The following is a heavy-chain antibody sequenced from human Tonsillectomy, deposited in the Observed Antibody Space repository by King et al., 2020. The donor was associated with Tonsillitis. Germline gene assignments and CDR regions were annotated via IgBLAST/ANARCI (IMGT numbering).Heavy chain of an antibody. CDR3: AKIGTAYGAFDI. CDR1: GYTFTGYH. CDR2: ISPNSGGT. Sequence: QLVQSRAEVKKPGASVKVSCKASGYTFTGYHMHWVRQARGQGLEWMGWISPNSGGTNYAQMFQGRVTMTRDTSITTAYMELSGLRSDDTAVYYCAKIGTAYGAFDIWGQGTMVTVSS. D-gene: IGHD3-10*01. J-gene: IGHJ3*02. V-gene: IGHV1-2*02.